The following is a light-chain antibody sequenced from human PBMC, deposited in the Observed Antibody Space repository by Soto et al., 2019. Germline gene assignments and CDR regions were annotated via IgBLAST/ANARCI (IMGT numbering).Light chain of an antibody. CDR1: QSISSY. CDR2: AAS. V-gene: IGKV1-39*01. Sequence: DIQMTQSPSSLSASVGDRVTITCRASQSISSYLNWYQQKPGKAPKLLIYAASSLQSGVPSRFSGSGSGTDFTLTISSLQPEDFANYYCQQSYSNPPWTFGQGTKVDIX. J-gene: IGKJ1*01. CDR3: QQSYSNPPWT.